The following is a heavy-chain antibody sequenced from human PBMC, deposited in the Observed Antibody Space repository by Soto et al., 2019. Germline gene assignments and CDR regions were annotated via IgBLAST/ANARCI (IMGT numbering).Heavy chain of an antibody. CDR3: EGLRPHYYYYGMDV. V-gene: IGHV1-3*01. CDR1: GGTFSSYA. CDR2: INAGNGNT. J-gene: IGHJ6*02. Sequence: ASVKVSCKASGGTFSSYAMHWVRQAPGQRLEWMGWINAGNGNTKYSQRFQGRVTITRDTSASTAYMELSSLRSEDTAVYYCEGLRPHYYYYGMDVWGQGTTVTVSS. D-gene: IGHD4-17*01.